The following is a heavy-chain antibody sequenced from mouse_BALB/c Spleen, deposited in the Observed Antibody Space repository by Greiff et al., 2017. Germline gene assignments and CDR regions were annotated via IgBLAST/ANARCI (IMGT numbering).Heavy chain of an antibody. Sequence: QVQLQQSDAELVKPGASVKISCKASGYTFTDHAIHWVKQKPEQGLEWIGYISPGNGDIKYNEKFKGKATLTADKSSSTAYMQLNSLTSEDSAVYFCLPYYGNLAWFAYWGQGTLVTVSA. D-gene: IGHD2-10*01. CDR1: GYTFTDHA. CDR2: ISPGNGDI. CDR3: LPYYGNLAWFAY. J-gene: IGHJ3*01. V-gene: IGHV1S53*02.